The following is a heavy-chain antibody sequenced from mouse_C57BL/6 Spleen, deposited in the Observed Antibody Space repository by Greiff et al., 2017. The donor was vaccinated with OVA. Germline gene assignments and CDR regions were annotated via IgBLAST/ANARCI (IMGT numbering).Heavy chain of an antibody. CDR1: GFTFSDYG. CDR2: ISSGSSTI. Sequence: EVKLMESGGGLVKPGGSLKLSCAASGFTFSDYGMHWVRQAPEQGLEWVAYISSGSSTIYYADTVKGRFTITRDNAKNTLFLQLTSLRSEDTAMYYGANYDGSSYWYFDVWGKGTTVTVSS. CDR3: ANYDGSSYWYFDV. V-gene: IGHV5-17*01. D-gene: IGHD1-1*01. J-gene: IGHJ1*03.